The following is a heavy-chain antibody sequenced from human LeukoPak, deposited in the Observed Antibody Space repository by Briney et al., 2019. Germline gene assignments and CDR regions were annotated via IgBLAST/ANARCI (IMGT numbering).Heavy chain of an antibody. J-gene: IGHJ6*04. CDR2: ISYDGSNR. D-gene: IGHD3-10*02. V-gene: IGHV3-30*04. CDR3: AELGITMIGGV. CDR1: GFTFSSYA. Sequence: PGESLRLSCAASGFTFSSYAMHWVRQAPGKGLEWVAAISYDGSNRYYADSVKGRFTISRDNSKNTLYLQMNSLRAEDTAVYYCAELGITMIGGVWGKGTTVTISS.